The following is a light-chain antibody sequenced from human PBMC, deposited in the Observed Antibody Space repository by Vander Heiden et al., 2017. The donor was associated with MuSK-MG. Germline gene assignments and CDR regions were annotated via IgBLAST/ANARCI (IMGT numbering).Light chain of an antibody. CDR1: SSYVGGYNY. Sequence: QSALTQPRSVSGSPGQSVTISCTGTSSYVGGYNYVSCYQQHPVKAPKLSSYDVSRRPSGVPDRFSGSKSGNTYSPTISVLQAEDEAYDYCCSYAGNYTVVFGGGTKLTVL. V-gene: IGLV2-11*01. CDR3: CSYAGNYTVV. CDR2: DVS. J-gene: IGLJ2*01.